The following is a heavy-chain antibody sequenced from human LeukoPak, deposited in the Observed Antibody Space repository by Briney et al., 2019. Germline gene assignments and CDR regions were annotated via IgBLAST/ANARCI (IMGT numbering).Heavy chain of an antibody. CDR3: AKDLGYNWNYFDY. CDR2: ISYDGSNK. V-gene: IGHV3-30*18. D-gene: IGHD1-20*01. CDR1: GFTFSSYG. J-gene: IGHJ4*02. Sequence: GGSLRLSCAASGFTFSSYGMHWVRQAPGKGQEWVAVISYDGSNKYYADSVKGRFTISRDNSKNTLYLQMNSLRAEDTAVYYCAKDLGYNWNYFDYWGQGTLVTVSS.